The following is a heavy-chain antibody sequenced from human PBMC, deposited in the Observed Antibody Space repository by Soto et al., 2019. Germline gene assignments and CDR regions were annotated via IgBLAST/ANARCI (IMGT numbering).Heavy chain of an antibody. Sequence: SVVSLRLSCAVSGFTFGSYSLHWVRQAPGKGLEWVSSISSSSSYIYYADSVKGRFTISRDNAKNALYLQMNSLRAEDTAVYYRAREVSGRASEWTRFVDYYYGMDVWGQGTTVSVS. D-gene: IGHD5-12*01. CDR2: ISSSSSYI. J-gene: IGHJ6*02. CDR1: GFTFGSYS. CDR3: AREVSGRASEWTRFVDYYYGMDV. V-gene: IGHV3-21*01.